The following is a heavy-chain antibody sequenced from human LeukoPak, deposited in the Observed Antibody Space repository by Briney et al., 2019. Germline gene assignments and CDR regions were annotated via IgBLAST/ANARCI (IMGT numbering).Heavy chain of an antibody. V-gene: IGHV1-24*01. CDR2: FDPEDGET. Sequence: ASVKVSCKVSGYTLTELSMHWVRQAPGKGLEWMGGFDPEDGETIYAQKFQGRVTMTEDTSTDTAYMELSSLRSEDTAVYYCATASPIVGANYDAQYYFDYWGQGTLVTVSS. CDR1: GYTLTELS. J-gene: IGHJ4*02. D-gene: IGHD1-26*01. CDR3: ATASPIVGANYDAQYYFDY.